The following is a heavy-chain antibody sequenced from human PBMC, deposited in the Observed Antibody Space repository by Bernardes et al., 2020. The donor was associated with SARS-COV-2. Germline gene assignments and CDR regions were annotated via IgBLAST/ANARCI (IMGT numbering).Heavy chain of an antibody. D-gene: IGHD2-2*01. CDR3: ARGGSTTCYG. V-gene: IGHV3-74*01. Sequence: GGSLRLSCAASGFTFSSYWMHWVRQAPGKGLVWVSRVNRAGSSTSYADSVKGRFTISRNNAKHTLYLQMNSLRAEDTAVYYCARGGSTTCYGWGQGNLVTVSS. CDR2: VNRAGSST. CDR1: GFTFSSYW. J-gene: IGHJ4*02.